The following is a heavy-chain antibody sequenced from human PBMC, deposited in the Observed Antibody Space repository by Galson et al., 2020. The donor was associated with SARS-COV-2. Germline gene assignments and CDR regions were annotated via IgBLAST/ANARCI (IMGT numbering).Heavy chain of an antibody. J-gene: IGHJ1*01. V-gene: IGHV3-33*01. Sequence: GGSLRLSCGFSFSASGIHWVRQAPGKGLEWVAVIWYGSSFIYYADSVRGRITVSSDDSTNTVHLEMNRLRADDTAMYYCARGSGLSSPPAHDYGTSVYFAEYFEDWGLGTLVTVAS. CDR3: ARGSGLSSPPAHDYGTSVYFAEYFED. CDR2: IWYGSSFI. D-gene: IGHD3-22*01. CDR1: FSFSASG.